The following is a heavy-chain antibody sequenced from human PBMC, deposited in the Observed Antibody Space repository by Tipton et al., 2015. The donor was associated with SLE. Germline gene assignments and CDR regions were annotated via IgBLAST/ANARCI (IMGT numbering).Heavy chain of an antibody. Sequence: TLSLTCAVSGGSINSGGHSWSWIRQPPGNGLEYIGSISHSESTEYNPSLKGRVTISVDRSKNQFSLKLTSVTVADTAVYYCARGTENNWKPRFDLWGQGILVAVSS. D-gene: IGHD1-20*01. CDR3: ARGTENNWKPRFDL. V-gene: IGHV4-30-2*01. J-gene: IGHJ4*02. CDR2: ISHSEST. CDR1: GGSINSGGHS.